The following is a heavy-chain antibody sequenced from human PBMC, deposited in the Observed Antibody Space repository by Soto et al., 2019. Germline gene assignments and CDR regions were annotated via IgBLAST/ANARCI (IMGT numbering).Heavy chain of an antibody. J-gene: IGHJ5*02. CDR3: ARDEVPAANWLDR. D-gene: IGHD2-2*01. CDR2: ISGYNGNT. Sequence: ASLKVSCKASGYIFSNYGITWVRQAPGQGPEWMGWISGYNGNTKYADKLQGRDTMTTDTSTTTAYMELRSLRSDDTAVYYCARDEVPAANWLDRWGQGTLVTVSS. V-gene: IGHV1-18*01. CDR1: GYIFSNYG.